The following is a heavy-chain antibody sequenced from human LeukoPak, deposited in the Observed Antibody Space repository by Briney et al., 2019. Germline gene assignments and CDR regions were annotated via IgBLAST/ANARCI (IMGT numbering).Heavy chain of an antibody. D-gene: IGHD4-17*01. J-gene: IGHJ4*02. CDR2: INCGDGYT. CDR3: AKERDGDYVRYTHY. V-gene: IGHV1-46*01. Sequence: ASVRVSCKTSGYTFTSSHAHWVRQAPGQGLEWMGLINCGDGYTNYAQKFQGRVSVTADTSTSTLYMDLTSLTTEDTAVYHCAKERDGDYVRYTHYWGQGTLVTVSS. CDR1: GYTFTSSH.